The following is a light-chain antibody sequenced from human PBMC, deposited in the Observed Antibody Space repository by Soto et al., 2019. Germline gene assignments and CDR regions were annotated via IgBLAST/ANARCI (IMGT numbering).Light chain of an antibody. CDR3: QLYGSSPKLT. J-gene: IGKJ4*01. V-gene: IGKV3-20*01. CDR1: QSVSSSY. Sequence: EIVLTQSPGNLSLSPGERATLSCRASQSVSSSYLAWYQQKPGQAPRLLIYGASSSATGIPDRFSCSGSGTDFTLTISRLEPEDLAVYYCQLYGSSPKLTFVGGTKVEIK. CDR2: GAS.